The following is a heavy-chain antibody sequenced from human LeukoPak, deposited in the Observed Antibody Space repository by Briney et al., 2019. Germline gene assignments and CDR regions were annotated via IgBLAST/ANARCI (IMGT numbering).Heavy chain of an antibody. Sequence: ASVKVSCKASGFTFTSYGISWVRQAPGQGPEWMGWISAYNGNTNYAQKLQGRVTMTTDTSTSTAYMELRSLRSDDTAVYYCAREDLDYYGMDVWGQGTTVTVSS. V-gene: IGHV1-18*01. J-gene: IGHJ6*02. CDR2: ISAYNGNT. CDR3: AREDLDYYGMDV. CDR1: GFTFTSYG.